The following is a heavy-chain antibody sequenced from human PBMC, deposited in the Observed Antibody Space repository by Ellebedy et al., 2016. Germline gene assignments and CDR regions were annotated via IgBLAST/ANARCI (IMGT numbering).Heavy chain of an antibody. CDR1: GGSFSGYY. Sequence: SETLSLXXAVYGGSFSGYYWSWIRQSPGKGLEWIGEINHSGSTNYNPSLKSRVTISVDTSKNQFSLKLSSVTAADTAVYYCARPRIAVARSPFDSWGQGTLVTVSS. CDR3: ARPRIAVARSPFDS. CDR2: INHSGST. J-gene: IGHJ4*02. V-gene: IGHV4-34*01. D-gene: IGHD6-13*01.